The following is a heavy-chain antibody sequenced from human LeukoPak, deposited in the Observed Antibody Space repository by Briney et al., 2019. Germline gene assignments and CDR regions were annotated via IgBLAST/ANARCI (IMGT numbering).Heavy chain of an antibody. J-gene: IGHJ4*02. CDR2: INPSGGST. CDR3: VYGSGWYGDY. CDR1: GYTFASYY. Sequence: WASVKVSCKTSGYTFASYYMHWVRQAPGQGLEWMGIINPSGGSTSYAQKFQGRVTMTRDTPASTVYMELSSLRSEDTAVYYCVYGSGWYGDYWGQGTLVTVSS. D-gene: IGHD6-19*01. V-gene: IGHV1-46*01.